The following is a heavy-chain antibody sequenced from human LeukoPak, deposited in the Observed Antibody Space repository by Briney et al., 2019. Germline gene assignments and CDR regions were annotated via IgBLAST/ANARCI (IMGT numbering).Heavy chain of an antibody. J-gene: IGHJ4*02. CDR1: GFTFSTFG. CDR2: IRYDGSNK. V-gene: IGHV3-30*02. Sequence: QSGGSLRLSCAASGFTFSTFGMHWVRQAPGKGLEWVAFIRYDGSNKYYADSVKGRFTISRDDSKNTLYLQMNSLRAEDTAAYYCAKEQRDWNYGVFDYWGQGTQVTVSS. CDR3: AKEQRDWNYGVFDY. D-gene: IGHD1-7*01.